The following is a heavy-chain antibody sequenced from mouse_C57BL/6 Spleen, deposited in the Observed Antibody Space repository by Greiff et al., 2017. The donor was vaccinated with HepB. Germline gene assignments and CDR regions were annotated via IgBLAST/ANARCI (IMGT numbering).Heavy chain of an antibody. J-gene: IGHJ4*01. CDR3: ARYDSSGYVGAMDY. CDR2: IRNKANGYTT. Sequence: EVKLEESGGGLVQPGGSLSLSCAASGFTFTDYYMSWVRQPPGKALEWLGFIRNKANGYTTEYSASVKGRFTISRDNCQSNLYLQMHALRAEDSATYYCARYDSSGYVGAMDYWGQGTSVTVSS. D-gene: IGHD3-2*02. CDR1: GFTFTDYY. V-gene: IGHV7-3*01.